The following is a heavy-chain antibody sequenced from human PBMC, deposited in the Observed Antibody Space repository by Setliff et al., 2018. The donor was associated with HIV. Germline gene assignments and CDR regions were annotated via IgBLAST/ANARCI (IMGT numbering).Heavy chain of an antibody. V-gene: IGHV3-48*04. D-gene: IGHD4-17*01. Sequence: GGSLRLSCAASGFTFSSYSMNWVRQAPGKGLQWVSYISSSGSTKYYADSVKGRFIISRDNAKNSLYLQMNSLRAEDTAVYYCARDGDYGDDDWFDPWGQGTLVTVSS. CDR2: ISSSGSTK. CDR3: ARDGDYGDDDWFDP. J-gene: IGHJ5*02. CDR1: GFTFSSYS.